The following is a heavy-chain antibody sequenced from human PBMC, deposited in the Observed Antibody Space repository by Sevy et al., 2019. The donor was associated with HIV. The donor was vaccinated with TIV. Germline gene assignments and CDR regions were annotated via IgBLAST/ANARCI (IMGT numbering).Heavy chain of an antibody. Sequence: GGSLRLSCAASGFTFSSYAMSWVRQAPGKGLEWVSAISGSGGSTYYADSGKGRFTISRDNSKNTLYRQMNSLRAEDTAVYYCAKDGYKPSVGDENYYYYYMDVWGKGTTVTVSS. D-gene: IGHD1-20*01. CDR3: AKDGYKPSVGDENYYYYYMDV. CDR2: ISGSGGST. J-gene: IGHJ6*03. V-gene: IGHV3-23*01. CDR1: GFTFSSYA.